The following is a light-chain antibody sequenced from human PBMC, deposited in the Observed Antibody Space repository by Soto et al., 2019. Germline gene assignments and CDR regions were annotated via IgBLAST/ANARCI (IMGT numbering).Light chain of an antibody. CDR1: QSVNSN. J-gene: IGKJ4*01. V-gene: IGKV3-15*01. Sequence: EIVMTQSPATLSVSPGERATLSCRASQSVNSNLAWYQQKPGQAPRLLIYGASTRATGIPARFSGSGSGTEFTLTISSLQSEDFAVYYCQQYNNWTPVTFGGGTKVEIK. CDR3: QQYNNWTPVT. CDR2: GAS.